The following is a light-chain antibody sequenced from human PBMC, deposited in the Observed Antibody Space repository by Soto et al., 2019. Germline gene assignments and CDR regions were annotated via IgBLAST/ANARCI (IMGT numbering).Light chain of an antibody. CDR3: QQYNNWPTRT. J-gene: IGKJ4*01. CDR2: GAS. Sequence: EIVLTQSPGTLSLSPGERATLSCRASQSVSSSYLAWYQQKPGQAPRLLIYGASTRATGIPARFSGSGSGTEFTLTISSLQSEDFAVYYCQQYNNWPTRTFRGGTKVDIX. CDR1: QSVSSSY. V-gene: IGKV3-15*01.